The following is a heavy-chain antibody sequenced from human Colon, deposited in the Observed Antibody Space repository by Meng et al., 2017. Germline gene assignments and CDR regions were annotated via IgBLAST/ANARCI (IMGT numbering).Heavy chain of an antibody. CDR3: ARENDSGNSYDH. CDR1: GTSISRSNW. CDR2: IYHIGST. J-gene: IGHJ4*02. D-gene: IGHD3-10*01. Sequence: QVQLKGSGPGLGKPSGTLSLTCAVAGTSISRSNWWTWVRQAPGKGLEWIGEIYHIGSTNYNPSLKSRVTILVDESKNEFSLKLTSVTAADTAVYYCARENDSGNSYDHWGRGTLVTVSS. V-gene: IGHV4-4*02.